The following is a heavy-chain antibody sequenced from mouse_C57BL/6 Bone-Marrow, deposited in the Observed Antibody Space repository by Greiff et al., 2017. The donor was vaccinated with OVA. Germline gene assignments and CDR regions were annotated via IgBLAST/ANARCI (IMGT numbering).Heavy chain of an antibody. Sequence: VKLVESGPELVKPGASVKLSCKASGYTFTSYDINWVKQRPGQGLEWIGWIYPRDGSTKYNEKFKGKATLTVDTYSSTAYMELHSLTSEDSAVYFCARRRFYAGYPWFAYWGQGTLVTVSA. CDR2: IYPRDGST. CDR3: ARRRFYAGYPWFAY. D-gene: IGHD2-3*01. V-gene: IGHV1-85*01. J-gene: IGHJ3*01. CDR1: GYTFTSYD.